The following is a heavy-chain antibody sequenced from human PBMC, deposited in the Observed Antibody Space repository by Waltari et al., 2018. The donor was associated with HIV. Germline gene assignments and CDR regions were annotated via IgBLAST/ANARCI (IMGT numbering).Heavy chain of an antibody. Sequence: QVQLVQSGSELKAPGPSVKVPCKASGYTFTTYGINWVRQAPGQGLEWMGGSNTKTGNPTYAQGFTGRFVFSVDASVTSAYLQITSLRSEDTAVYYCGRSPGRSVDYWGQGTLVTVFS. CDR3: GRSPGRSVDY. V-gene: IGHV7-4-1*02. CDR2: SNTKTGNP. CDR1: GYTFTTYG. D-gene: IGHD3-10*01. J-gene: IGHJ4*02.